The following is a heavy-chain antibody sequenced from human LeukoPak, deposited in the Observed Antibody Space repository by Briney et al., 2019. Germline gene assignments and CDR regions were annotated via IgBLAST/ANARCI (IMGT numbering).Heavy chain of an antibody. CDR3: ARGTLYYPPYDAFDI. J-gene: IGHJ3*02. V-gene: IGHV1-2*02. Sequence: ASVKVSCKASGYTFTGYYMHWVRQAPGQGLEWMGWFNPNSGGTNYAQKFQGRVTMTRDTSISTAYMELSRLRSDDTAVYYCARGTLYYPPYDAFDIWGQGTMVTVSS. CDR2: FNPNSGGT. D-gene: IGHD2/OR15-2a*01. CDR1: GYTFTGYY.